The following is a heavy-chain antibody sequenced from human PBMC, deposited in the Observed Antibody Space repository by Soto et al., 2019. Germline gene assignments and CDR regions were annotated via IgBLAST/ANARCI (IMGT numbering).Heavy chain of an antibody. D-gene: IGHD3-22*01. CDR1: GYLFTAYS. Sequence: GASVKVSCKASGYLFTAYSMHWVRQAPGQGLEWMGGIIPIFGTANYAQKFQGRVTITADESTSTAYMELSSLRSEDTAVYYCAGTYYYDSSGYPPPDYWGQGTLVTVSS. CDR3: AGTYYYDSSGYPPPDY. V-gene: IGHV1-69*13. CDR2: IIPIFGTA. J-gene: IGHJ4*02.